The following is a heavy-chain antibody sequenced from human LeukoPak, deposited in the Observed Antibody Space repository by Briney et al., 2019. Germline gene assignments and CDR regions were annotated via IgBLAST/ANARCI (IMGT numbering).Heavy chain of an antibody. CDR1: GGSIRGYY. CDR2: IYSSGST. Sequence: PSETLSLTCNVSGGSIRGYYWSWIRQPPGKGLEWIGYIYSSGSTNYNPSLKSRVTMSVDTSKIQFSLKLSSVTAADTAVYYCARHGDKGSGYYYMDVWGKGTTVTVSS. V-gene: IGHV4-59*01. J-gene: IGHJ6*03. CDR3: ARHGDKGSGYYYMDV. D-gene: IGHD7-27*01.